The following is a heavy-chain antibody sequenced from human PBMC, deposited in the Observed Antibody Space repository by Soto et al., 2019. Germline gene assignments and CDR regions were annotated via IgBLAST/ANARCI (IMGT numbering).Heavy chain of an antibody. CDR2: INPKFGDT. CDR1: GYTFTAYH. CDR3: ARLVDYYYGRGSGNGQGV. V-gene: IGHV1-2*02. Sequence: QVRLVQSGAEVKEPGDSVRVSCEASGYTFTAYHIHWVRQAPGPGLEWMGWINPKFGDTGYAQDFQGGAPRSSDMSISTVYMDLSRLTSDDTAIYFCARLVDYYYGRGSGNGQGVWGQGTTVTVFS. J-gene: IGHJ6*02. D-gene: IGHD3-10*02.